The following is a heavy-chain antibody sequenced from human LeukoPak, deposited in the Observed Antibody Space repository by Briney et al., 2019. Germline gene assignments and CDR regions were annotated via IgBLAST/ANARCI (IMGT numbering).Heavy chain of an antibody. CDR3: ARLYLLTGYSPPTN. CDR2: VRSDGSHT. V-gene: IGHV3-30*02. CDR1: GFTFSNYG. Sequence: GGSLRLSCAASGFTFSNYGMHWVRQAPGKGLDWVAFVRSDGSHTDYADSAKGRFTISRDNSKNTLYLQMNSLRAEDTAVYYCARLYLLTGYSPPTNWGQGTLVAVSS. J-gene: IGHJ4*02. D-gene: IGHD3-9*01.